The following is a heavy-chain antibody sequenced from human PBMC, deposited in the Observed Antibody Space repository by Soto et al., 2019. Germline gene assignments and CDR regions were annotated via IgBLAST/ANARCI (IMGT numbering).Heavy chain of an antibody. CDR3: AKDEGTSSTVFDY. CDR2: INADGSAI. V-gene: IGHV3-74*01. CDR1: GFPISSHW. D-gene: IGHD4-4*01. Sequence: GGSLRLSCAASGFPISSHWMHWVRRAPGKGLVWVSRINADGSAINYADSVRGRFTISRDNSRNSLFLQMNGLRPEDSALYYCAKDEGTSSTVFDYWGQGTLVTVSS. J-gene: IGHJ4*02.